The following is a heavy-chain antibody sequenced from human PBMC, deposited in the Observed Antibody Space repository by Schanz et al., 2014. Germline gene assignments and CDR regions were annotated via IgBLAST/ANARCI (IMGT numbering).Heavy chain of an antibody. D-gene: IGHD2-21*01. Sequence: VQLVQSGGGLVQPGGSLRLSCAASGFSFSDHAMNWVRQAPGKGLEWVAFINSDGTKRFYADSVKSRFTISRDNSRNALYLQMNSLRAEDTAVYYCARDGYSVVVISPTESFDIWGQGTMVTVSP. CDR2: INSDGTKR. J-gene: IGHJ3*02. CDR1: GFSFSDHA. V-gene: IGHV3-33*08. CDR3: ARDGYSVVVISPTESFDI.